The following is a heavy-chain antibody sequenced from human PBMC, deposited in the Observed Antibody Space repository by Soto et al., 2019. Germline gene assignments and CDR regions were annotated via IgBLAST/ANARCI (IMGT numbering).Heavy chain of an antibody. V-gene: IGHV4-59*01. D-gene: IGHD1-26*01. CDR1: GGSIRNYY. CDR3: ARGSGGSYGVFDT. Sequence: PSETLSLTCTVFGGSIRNYYWSWVRRPPGKGLEWIGYVYNSGSTTYSPSFKSRVTISADTSRNQFSLKLTSVTAADTAVYYCARGSGGSYGVFDTWGQGKMVTVSS. CDR2: VYNSGST. J-gene: IGHJ3*02.